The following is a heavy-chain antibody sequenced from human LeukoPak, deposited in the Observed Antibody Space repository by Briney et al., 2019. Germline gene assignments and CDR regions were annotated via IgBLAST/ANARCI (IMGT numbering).Heavy chain of an antibody. J-gene: IGHJ4*02. CDR2: ISGSGGST. Sequence: GGSLRLSCAASGFTFGSYAMSWVRQAPGKGLEWVSAISGSGGSTYYADSVKGRFTISRDNSKNTLYLQMNSLRAEDTAVYYCAKDFGGSGSYYNVVILFDYWGQGTLVTVSS. CDR3: AKDFGGSGSYYNVVILFDY. V-gene: IGHV3-23*01. CDR1: GFTFGSYA. D-gene: IGHD3-10*01.